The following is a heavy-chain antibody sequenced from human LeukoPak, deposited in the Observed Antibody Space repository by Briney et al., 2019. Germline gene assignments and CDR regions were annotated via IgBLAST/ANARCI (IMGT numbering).Heavy chain of an antibody. CDR3: TKGKDFFDNSGQWEYWCFDL. D-gene: IGHD6-19*01. CDR1: GFNFTDYY. V-gene: IGHV1-2*02. CDR2: INPNTGAT. Sequence: ASVKVSCKASGFNFTDYYIHWVRQAPGQGLKWMGWINPNTGATSYAEKFQGRVTMTRDPSISTAHMELSSLRSGDTAVYYCTKGKDFFDNSGQWEYWCFDLWGRGTLVTVSS. J-gene: IGHJ2*01.